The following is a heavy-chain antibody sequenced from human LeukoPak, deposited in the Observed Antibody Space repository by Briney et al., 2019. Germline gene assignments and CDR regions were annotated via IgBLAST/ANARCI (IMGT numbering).Heavy chain of an antibody. J-gene: IGHJ4*02. V-gene: IGHV4-34*01. CDR3: ARNVGVGYDILTGYYNGYFGY. Sequence: SETLSLTCAVYGGSFSGYYWSWIRQSPGKGLEWIGELNHSGSANYNPSLKSRVTISVDTSKNQFSLKLSSVTAADTAAYYCARNVGVGYDILTGYYNGYFGYWGQGTLVTVSS. CDR2: LNHSGSA. CDR1: GGSFSGYY. D-gene: IGHD3-9*01.